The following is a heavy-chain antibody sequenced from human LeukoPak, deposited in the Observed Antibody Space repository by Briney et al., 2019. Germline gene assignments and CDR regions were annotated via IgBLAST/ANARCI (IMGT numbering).Heavy chain of an antibody. CDR3: ARVSAAGFYYFDY. CDR1: GGSFSGYY. CDR2: INHSGST. J-gene: IGHJ4*02. D-gene: IGHD6-13*01. V-gene: IGHV4-34*01. Sequence: ASETLSLTCAVYGGSFSGYYWSWIRQPPGKGLEWIGEINHSGSTNYNPSLKSRVTISVDTSKNQFSLKLSSVTAADTAVYYCARVSAAGFYYFDYWGQGTLVTVSS.